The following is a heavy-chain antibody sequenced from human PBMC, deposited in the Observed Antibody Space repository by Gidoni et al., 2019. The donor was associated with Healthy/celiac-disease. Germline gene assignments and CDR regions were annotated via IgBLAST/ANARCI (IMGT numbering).Heavy chain of an antibody. CDR3: AKDRVAAAGTSWFDP. CDR2: IRYDGSNK. V-gene: IGHV3-30*02. J-gene: IGHJ5*02. CDR1: GFTFISSG. D-gene: IGHD6-13*01. Sequence: QVQLLESGGALVQPGGSLRLSCAAHGFTFISSGMHWVRQAPGKGLEWVAFIRYDGSNKYYADSVKGRFTISRDNSKNTLYLQMNSLRAEDTAVYYCAKDRVAAAGTSWFDPWGQGTLVTVSS.